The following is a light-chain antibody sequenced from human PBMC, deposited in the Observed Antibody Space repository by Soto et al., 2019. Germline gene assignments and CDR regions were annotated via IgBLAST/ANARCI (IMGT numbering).Light chain of an antibody. CDR3: TSYAGGNNV. Sequence: QSALTQPPSASGSPGQSGTISCTGTSSDVGGYNFVSWYQQYPGKVPKLMVYEVNKRPSGVPDRFSGSKSGNTASLTVSGLKAEDEADYYCTSYAGGNNVFGTGTKVTVL. CDR1: SSDVGGYNF. CDR2: EVN. J-gene: IGLJ1*01. V-gene: IGLV2-8*01.